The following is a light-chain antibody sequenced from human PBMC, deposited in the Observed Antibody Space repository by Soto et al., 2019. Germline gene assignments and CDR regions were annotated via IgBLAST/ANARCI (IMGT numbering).Light chain of an antibody. Sequence: EIVLTQSPATLSLSPGDRATLSCRASRSVGSFLAWYQQKPGQAPRLLIFDAYRRATGIPDRFSGSGSGTEFTLTISSLQSEDFAVYYCQQYSKWPLTFGGGTKVDIK. V-gene: IGKV3-11*01. CDR2: DAY. J-gene: IGKJ4*01. CDR1: RSVGSF. CDR3: QQYSKWPLT.